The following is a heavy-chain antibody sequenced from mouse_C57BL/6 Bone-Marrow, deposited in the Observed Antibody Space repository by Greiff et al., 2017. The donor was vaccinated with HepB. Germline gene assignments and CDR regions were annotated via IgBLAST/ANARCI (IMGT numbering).Heavy chain of an antibody. J-gene: IGHJ1*03. CDR3: ARRSPSKDWPCYWYFDV. Sequence: QVQLQQSGAELVKPGASVKISCKASGYAFSSYWMNWVKQRPGKGLEWIGQIYPGDGDTNYNGKFKGKATLTADKSSSTAYMQLSSLTSEDSAVYFCARRSPSKDWPCYWYFDVWGTGTTVTVSS. V-gene: IGHV1-80*01. D-gene: IGHD4-1*01. CDR2: IYPGDGDT. CDR1: GYAFSSYW.